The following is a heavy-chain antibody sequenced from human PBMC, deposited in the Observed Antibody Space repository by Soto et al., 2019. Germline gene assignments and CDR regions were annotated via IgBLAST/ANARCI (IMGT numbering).Heavy chain of an antibody. Sequence: QVQLQESGPGLVKPSQTLSLTCTVSGGSISSGGYYWSWIRQHPGKGLEWIGYIYYSGSTYYNPSLKSRVTIPVDTSKNQFSLKLSSVTAADTAVYYCARDKYYYGSGSYYRWYNWFDPWGQGTLVTVSS. D-gene: IGHD3-10*01. CDR3: ARDKYYYGSGSYYRWYNWFDP. CDR1: GGSISSGGYY. V-gene: IGHV4-31*03. J-gene: IGHJ5*02. CDR2: IYYSGST.